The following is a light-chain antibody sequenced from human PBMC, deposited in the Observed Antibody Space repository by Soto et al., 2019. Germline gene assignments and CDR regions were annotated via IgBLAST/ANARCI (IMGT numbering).Light chain of an antibody. J-gene: IGKJ4*01. CDR1: QSINSW. CDR2: AAS. CDR3: QQSYSTPQVT. V-gene: IGKV1-39*01. Sequence: DIQMTQSPSTLSASVGDRVTITCRASQSINSWLAWYQQKPGKAPKLLIYAASSLQSGVPSRFSGSGSGTDFTLTISSLQPEDFATYYCQQSYSTPQVTFGGGTKVDIK.